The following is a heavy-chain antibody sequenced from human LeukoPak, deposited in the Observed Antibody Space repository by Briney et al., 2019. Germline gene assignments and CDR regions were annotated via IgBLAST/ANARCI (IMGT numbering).Heavy chain of an antibody. J-gene: IGHJ3*02. V-gene: IGHV1-69*13. CDR2: IIPIFGTA. CDR1: GGTFSSYA. CDR3: AANRDYYYDSSGYYGDAFDI. Sequence: ASVKVSCKASGGTFSSYAISWVRQAPGQGLEWMGAIIPIFGTANYAQKFQGRVTITADESTSTAYMELSSLRSEDTAVYYCAANRDYYYDSSGYYGDAFDIWGQGTMVTVSS. D-gene: IGHD3-22*01.